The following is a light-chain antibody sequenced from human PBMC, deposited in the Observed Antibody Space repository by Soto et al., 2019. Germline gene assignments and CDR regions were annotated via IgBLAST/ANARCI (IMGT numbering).Light chain of an antibody. CDR3: QQYESTPPA. CDR1: QSVLYSSNNKNY. J-gene: IGKJ2*01. V-gene: IGKV4-1*01. Sequence: DIVMTQSPDSLAVSLGERATINCKSSQSVLYSSNNKNYLAWYQQRPGQPPKLLIYWASTRESGVPDRFSGSGSWTDFLRTITSLQAEDVAVYYWQQYESTPPAFGQGTKLQIK. CDR2: WAS.